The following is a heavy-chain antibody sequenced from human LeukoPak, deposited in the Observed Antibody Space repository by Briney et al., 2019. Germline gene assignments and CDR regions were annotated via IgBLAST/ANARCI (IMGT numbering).Heavy chain of an antibody. J-gene: IGHJ6*03. CDR1: GGTFSSYA. D-gene: IGHD1-26*01. Sequence: SVKVSCEASGGTFSSYAISWVRQAPGQGLEWMGGIIPIFGTANYAQKFQGRVTITTDESTSTAYMELSSLRSEDTAVYYCASSLGATGPYYYYYMDVWGKGTTVTVSS. CDR2: IIPIFGTA. V-gene: IGHV1-69*05. CDR3: ASSLGATGPYYYYYMDV.